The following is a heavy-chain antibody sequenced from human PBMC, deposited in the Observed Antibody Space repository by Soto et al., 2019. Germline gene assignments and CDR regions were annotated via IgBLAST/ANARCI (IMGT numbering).Heavy chain of an antibody. CDR2: INPSARSA. D-gene: IGHD1-1*01. J-gene: IGHJ4*02. CDR3: ARDNSAANGVLDH. V-gene: IGHV1-46*04. CDR1: GYTFTNYY. Sequence: ASVKVSCKASGYTFTNYYLHWVRQAPGQGLEWVGMINPSARSASYGQKLRGRLTMDRDTSTTTVYMELSRLTSEDTAVYYCARDNSAANGVLDHWGLGTLVTVSS.